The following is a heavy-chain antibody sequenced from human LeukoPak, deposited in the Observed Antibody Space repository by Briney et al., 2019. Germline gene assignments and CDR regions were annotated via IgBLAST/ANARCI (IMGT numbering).Heavy chain of an antibody. CDR2: IYHSGST. V-gene: IGHV4-30-2*01. CDR3: AGGEYYDILTGYYPIDI. D-gene: IGHD3-9*01. J-gene: IGHJ3*02. Sequence: PSETLSLTCAVSSGSVSSGGYSWSWIRQPPGKGLEWIGYIYHSGSTYYNPSLKSRVTISVDRSKNQFSLKLSSVTAADTAVYYCAGGEYYDILTGYYPIDIWGQGTMVTVSS. CDR1: SGSVSSGGYS.